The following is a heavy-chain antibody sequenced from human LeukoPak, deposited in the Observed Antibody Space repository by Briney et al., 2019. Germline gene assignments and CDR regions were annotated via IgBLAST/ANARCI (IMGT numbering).Heavy chain of an antibody. J-gene: IGHJ5*02. Sequence: GGSLRLSCAASGFTFSSYAMSWVRQALGKGLEWVSAISGSGGSTYYADSVKGRFTISRDNSKNTLYLQMNSLRAEDTAVYYCANPDGKAAAGTPWGQGTLVTVSS. CDR1: GFTFSSYA. CDR2: ISGSGGST. V-gene: IGHV3-23*01. D-gene: IGHD6-13*01. CDR3: ANPDGKAAAGTP.